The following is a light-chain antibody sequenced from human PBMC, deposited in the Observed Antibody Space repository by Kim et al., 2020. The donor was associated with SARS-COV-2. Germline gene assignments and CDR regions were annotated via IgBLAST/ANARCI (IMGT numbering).Light chain of an antibody. CDR2: GKN. J-gene: IGLJ2*01. V-gene: IGLV3-19*01. Sequence: ALEQTVRITCHGASFRTYYGSWCQQKPGQAPLLVMYGKNNRPSGIPDRFSGSTSGSTASLTITGAQAEDEAIYYCHSRDSSDNVIFGGGTQLTVL. CDR3: HSRDSSDNVI. CDR1: SFRTYY.